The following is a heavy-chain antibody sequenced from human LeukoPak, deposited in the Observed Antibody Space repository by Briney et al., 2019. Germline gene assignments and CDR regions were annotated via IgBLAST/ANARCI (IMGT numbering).Heavy chain of an antibody. J-gene: IGHJ6*02. CDR2: IYYSGST. D-gene: IGHD3-22*01. CDR1: GGSISSYC. V-gene: IGHV4-59*01. Sequence: SETLSLTCTVSGGSISSYCWSWIRQPPGKGLEWIGYIYYSGSTNYNPSLKSRVTISVDTSKNQFSLKLSSVTAADTAVYYCAREDSSGYSDVWGQGTTVTVSS. CDR3: AREDSSGYSDV.